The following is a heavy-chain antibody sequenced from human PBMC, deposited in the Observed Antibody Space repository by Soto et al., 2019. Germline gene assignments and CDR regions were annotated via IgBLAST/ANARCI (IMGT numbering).Heavy chain of an antibody. J-gene: IGHJ4*02. V-gene: IGHV3-48*02. CDR2: ISSSSSTI. Sequence: GGSLRLSCAASGFTFSSYAMSWVRQAPGKGLEWVAYISSSSSTIYYADSVKGRFTISRDNSKNLLYLQMNSLRDEDTAVYYCARDRSIVGATGFDYWGQGTLVTVSS. CDR1: GFTFSSYA. CDR3: ARDRSIVGATGFDY. D-gene: IGHD1-26*01.